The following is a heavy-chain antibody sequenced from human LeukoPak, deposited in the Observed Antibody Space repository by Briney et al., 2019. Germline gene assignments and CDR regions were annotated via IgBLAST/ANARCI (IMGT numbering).Heavy chain of an antibody. CDR3: ARESSRDCRTTSCYEVFDP. D-gene: IGHD2-2*01. J-gene: IGHJ5*02. CDR2: FEYGGST. Sequence: SSETLSLTCTVSGGSIISHYWSWIRQPPGKGLEWIGSFEYGGSTYYNPSLKSRVTISVDTSKNQFSLKLSSVTAADTAVYYCARESSRDCRTTSCYEVFDPWGQGTLVTVSS. V-gene: IGHV4-59*11. CDR1: GGSIISHY.